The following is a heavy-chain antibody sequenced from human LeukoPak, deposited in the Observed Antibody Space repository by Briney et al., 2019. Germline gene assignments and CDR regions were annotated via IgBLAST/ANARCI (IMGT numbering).Heavy chain of an antibody. CDR3: ARDINVGSMVRGVIRD. V-gene: IGHV3-30-3*01. Sequence: GGSLRLSCAASGFTFSSYAMHWVRQARGKGLEWVAVISYDGSNKYYADSVKGRFTISRDNSKNTLYLQMNSLRAEDTAVYYCARDINVGSMVRGVIRDWGQGTLVTVSS. J-gene: IGHJ4*02. D-gene: IGHD3-10*01. CDR2: ISYDGSNK. CDR1: GFTFSSYA.